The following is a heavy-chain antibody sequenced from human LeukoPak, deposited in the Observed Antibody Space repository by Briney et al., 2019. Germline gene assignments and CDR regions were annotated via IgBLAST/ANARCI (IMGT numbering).Heavy chain of an antibody. CDR3: AKDREFGPDDFDY. V-gene: IGHV3-30*18. CDR1: GFTFSSYG. D-gene: IGHD3-16*01. J-gene: IGHJ4*02. CDR2: ISYDGSNK. Sequence: GGSLRLSCAASGFTFSSYGMHWVRQALGKGLEWVAVISYDGSNKYYADSVKGRFTISRDNSKNTLYLQMNSLRAEDTAVYYCAKDREFGPDDFDYWGQGTLVTVSS.